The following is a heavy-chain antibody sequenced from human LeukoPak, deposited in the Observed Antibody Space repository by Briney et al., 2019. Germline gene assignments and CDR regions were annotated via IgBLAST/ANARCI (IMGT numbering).Heavy chain of an antibody. D-gene: IGHD3-10*01. V-gene: IGHV1-46*01. J-gene: IGHJ4*02. Sequence: ASVRVSCKASGYTFTIYYMHWVRQAPGQGLERMGLIKPSGGSTSYAQKFQGRVTITRDTATSTVYMELSSLRTEDMSVYYCARGGRGLWDYGSGIRRRFDYWGQGTLVTVSS. CDR3: ARGGRGLWDYGSGIRRRFDY. CDR1: GYTFTIYY. CDR2: IKPSGGST.